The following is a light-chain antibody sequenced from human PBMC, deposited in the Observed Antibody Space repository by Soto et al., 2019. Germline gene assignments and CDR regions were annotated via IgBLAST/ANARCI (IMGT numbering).Light chain of an antibody. Sequence: SYELTQPPSVSVAPGKTARITCGGNKIGSKSVHWYQQKPGQAPVLVIYYDSDRPSGIPERFSGSNSGDTATLTISRVEAGDEADYYCQLWDSSSDFVVFGGGTKVTVL. CDR1: KIGSKS. CDR2: YDS. CDR3: QLWDSSSDFVV. J-gene: IGLJ2*01. V-gene: IGLV3-21*04.